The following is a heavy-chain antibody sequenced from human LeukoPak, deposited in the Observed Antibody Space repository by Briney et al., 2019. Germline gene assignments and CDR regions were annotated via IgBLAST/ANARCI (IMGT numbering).Heavy chain of an antibody. CDR2: IYTNTGNP. D-gene: IGHD6-13*01. CDR3: ARVNSSSWYGITYYYYGMDV. J-gene: IGHJ6*02. V-gene: IGHV7-4-1*02. CDR1: GYTFTSYA. Sequence: ASVKVSCKASGYTFTSYAMNWVRQAPGQGLEWMGWIYTNTGNPTYAQGFTGRFVFSLDTSVSTAYLQISSLKAEDTAVYYCARVNSSSWYGITYYYYGMDVWGQGTTVTVSS.